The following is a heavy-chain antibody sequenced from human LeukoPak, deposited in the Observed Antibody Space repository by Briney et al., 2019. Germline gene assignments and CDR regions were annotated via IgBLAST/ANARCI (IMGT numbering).Heavy chain of an antibody. Sequence: PGGSLRLSCAASGFTFSSYVMSWVRQAPGKELEWVSALSGGGGTYYADSVKGRFTISRDNSKNTLYLQMNSLRVEDTAVYYCAKDVGKWESLHFFDYWGQGTLVTVSS. D-gene: IGHD1-26*01. CDR3: AKDVGKWESLHFFDY. V-gene: IGHV3-23*01. CDR2: LSGGGGT. J-gene: IGHJ4*02. CDR1: GFTFSSYV.